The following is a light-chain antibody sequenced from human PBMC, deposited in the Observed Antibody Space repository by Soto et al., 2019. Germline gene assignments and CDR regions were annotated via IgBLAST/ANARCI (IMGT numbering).Light chain of an antibody. V-gene: IGKV1-9*01. CDR1: QDISNY. J-gene: IGKJ4*01. CDR2: AAS. Sequence: IRRTQSPSSLSASVGDRVTITCQASQDISNYLAWYQQKPGKVPKLLIYAASTLQSGVPLRFSGSGSGTDFTLTISSLQPEDFATYYCQQHYTYPLTFGGGTKVDIK. CDR3: QQHYTYPLT.